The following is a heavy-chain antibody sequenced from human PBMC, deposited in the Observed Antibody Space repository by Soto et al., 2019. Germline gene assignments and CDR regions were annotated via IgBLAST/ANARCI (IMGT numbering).Heavy chain of an antibody. CDR1: GFTFSSYA. D-gene: IGHD3-9*01. V-gene: IGHV3-23*01. Sequence: GGSLRLSCAASGFTFSSYAMSWVRQAPGKGLEWVSAISGSGGSTYYADSVKGRFTISRDNSKNTLYLQMNSLRAEDTAVYYCAKDNYDILTGYYKRPSYYFDYWGQGTLVTVSS. J-gene: IGHJ4*02. CDR2: ISGSGGST. CDR3: AKDNYDILTGYYKRPSYYFDY.